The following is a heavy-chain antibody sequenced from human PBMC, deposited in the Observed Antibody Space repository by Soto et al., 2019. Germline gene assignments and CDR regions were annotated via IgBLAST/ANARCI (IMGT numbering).Heavy chain of an antibody. J-gene: IGHJ6*02. D-gene: IGHD6-19*01. CDR1: GFTFSSYS. CDR3: ARDFVVAGTDWDYYYGMDV. Sequence: GGSLRLSCAASGFTFSSYSMNWVRQAPGKGLEWVSYISSSSSTIYYADSVKGRFTISRDNAKNSLYLQMNSLRDEDTAVYYCARDFVVAGTDWDYYYGMDVWGQGTTVTVSS. CDR2: ISSSSSTI. V-gene: IGHV3-48*02.